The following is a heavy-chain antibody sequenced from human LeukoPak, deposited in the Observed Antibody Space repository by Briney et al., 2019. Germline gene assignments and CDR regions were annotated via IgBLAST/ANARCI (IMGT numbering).Heavy chain of an antibody. CDR2: IKSKTDGGAT. D-gene: IGHD7-27*01. Sequence: GGSLRLSCAASGFTFSNAWMSWVRQAPGKGLEWVGRIKSKTDGGATDYAAPVKGRFTISRDDSKNTLYLQMNSLRAEDTAVYYCANAWGANSDYYYYGMDVWGQGTTVTVSS. CDR1: GFTFSNAW. J-gene: IGHJ6*02. V-gene: IGHV3-15*01. CDR3: ANAWGANSDYYYYGMDV.